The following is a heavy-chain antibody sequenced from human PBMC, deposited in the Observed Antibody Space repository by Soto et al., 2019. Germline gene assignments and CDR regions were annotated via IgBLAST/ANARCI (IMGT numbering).Heavy chain of an antibody. CDR1: GFTFSSYG. V-gene: IGHV3-33*01. D-gene: IGHD3-10*01. CDR3: ARDSLVLPHRVIDY. Sequence: QVQLVESGGGVVQPGRSLRLSCAASGFTFSSYGMHWVRQAPGKGLEWVAVIWYDGSNKYYADSVKGRFTISRDNSKNTLYLQMNRLRAEDTAVYYCARDSLVLPHRVIDYWGQGTLVTVSS. J-gene: IGHJ4*02. CDR2: IWYDGSNK.